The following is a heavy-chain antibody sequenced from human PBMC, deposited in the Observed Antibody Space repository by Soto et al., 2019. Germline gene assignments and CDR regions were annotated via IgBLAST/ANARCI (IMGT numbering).Heavy chain of an antibody. Sequence: PSETLSLTCTVSGGSISSYYWSWIRQPPGKGLEWIGYIYYSGSTNYNPSLKSRVTISVDTSKNQFSLKLSSVTAADTAVYYCANIHQTYGDYYYYYYMDVWGRGTTVNVSS. CDR3: ANIHQTYGDYYYYYYMDV. CDR1: GGSISSYY. V-gene: IGHV4-59*08. CDR2: IYYSGST. J-gene: IGHJ6*03. D-gene: IGHD4-17*01.